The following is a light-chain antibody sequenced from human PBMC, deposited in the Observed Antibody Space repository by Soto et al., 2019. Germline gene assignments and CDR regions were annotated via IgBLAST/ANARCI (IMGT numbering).Light chain of an antibody. V-gene: IGLV2-14*01. CDR3: SSYTSSRV. CDR1: SSDVGGYNY. Sequence: QSALTQPASVSGSPGQSITISCTGTSSDVGGYNYVCWYQQHPGKAPKLMIYDVSNRPSGVSNRFSGSKSGNTASLTISGLQAEDEADYYCSSYTSSRVFGGGTKLTVL. J-gene: IGLJ3*02. CDR2: DVS.